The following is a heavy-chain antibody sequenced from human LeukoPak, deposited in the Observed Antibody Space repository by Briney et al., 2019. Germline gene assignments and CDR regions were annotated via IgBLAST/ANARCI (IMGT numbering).Heavy chain of an antibody. CDR2: ISYEASNT. D-gene: IGHD3-22*01. CDR1: GFTFRYYA. V-gene: IGHV3-30*04. Sequence: PGGSLRLSCAASGFTFRYYAMHWVRQAPGKGLEWVAVISYEASNTYYADSVKGRFTISRDNSKNTLYLQMNSLRAEDTAVYYCARKGYYDSSGYYYVSDRPFDYWGQGTLVTVSS. J-gene: IGHJ4*02. CDR3: ARKGYYDSSGYYYVSDRPFDY.